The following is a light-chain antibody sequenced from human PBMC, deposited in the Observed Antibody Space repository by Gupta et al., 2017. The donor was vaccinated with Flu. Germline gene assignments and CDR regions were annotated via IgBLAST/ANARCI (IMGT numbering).Light chain of an antibody. J-gene: IGKJ1*01. CDR1: QSITNY. CDR2: TAS. Sequence: DIQMTQSPSSLSASVGDSVTITCRASQSITNYLNWYQHRPGKAPKLLIYTASKLHAGVPSRFGGSGTGTEFTLTISKRQPEDFASYYCQQRDNTSWTFGQGTKVEFK. CDR3: QQRDNTSWT. V-gene: IGKV1-39*01.